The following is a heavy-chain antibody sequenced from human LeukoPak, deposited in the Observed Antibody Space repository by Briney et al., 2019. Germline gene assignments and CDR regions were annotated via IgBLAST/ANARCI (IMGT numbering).Heavy chain of an antibody. D-gene: IGHD2-2*01. CDR2: ISAYNGNT. CDR3: ARGVAKLGYQLLFPVWFDP. Sequence: ASVKVSCKASGYTFTSYGISWVRQAPGQGLEWMGWISAYNGNTNYAQKLQGRVTMTTDTSTSTAYMELRSLRSDDTAVYYCARGVAKLGYQLLFPVWFDPWGQGTLVTVSS. J-gene: IGHJ5*02. CDR1: GYTFTSYG. V-gene: IGHV1-18*01.